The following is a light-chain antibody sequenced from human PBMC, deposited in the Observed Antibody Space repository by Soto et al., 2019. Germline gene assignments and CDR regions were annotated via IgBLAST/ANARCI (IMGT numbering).Light chain of an antibody. CDR3: QQRTTWPLT. J-gene: IGKJ4*01. CDR1: QSISSS. CDR2: DAS. V-gene: IGKV3-11*01. Sequence: EVVLTQSPATLSLSPGERATLSCRASQSISSSLGWYQQKPGQAPRLLIYDASSRATGVPARFSGSGSGTDFTLTISSLEPEDFAVYYCQQRTTWPLTFGGGTKLEIK.